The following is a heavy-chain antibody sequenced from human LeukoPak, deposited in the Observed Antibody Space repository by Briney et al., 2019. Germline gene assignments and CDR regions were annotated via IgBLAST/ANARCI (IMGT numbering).Heavy chain of an antibody. D-gene: IGHD3-10*01. CDR1: GFTFSNYW. J-gene: IGHJ4*02. V-gene: IGHV3-7*01. CDR2: IKHDGSED. Sequence: GGSLRLFCAASGFTFSNYWMTWVRHAPGKGLERVANIKHDGSEDYYLDSVKGRFTISRDNAKNSLYLQMNSLRAEDTAVYYCARHAWFGELFPTRFDYWGQGTLVTVSS. CDR3: ARHAWFGELFPTRFDY.